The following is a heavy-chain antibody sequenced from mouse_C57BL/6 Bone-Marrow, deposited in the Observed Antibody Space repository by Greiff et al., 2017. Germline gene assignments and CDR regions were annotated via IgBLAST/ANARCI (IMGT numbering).Heavy chain of an antibody. CDR3: ARRGKNYYGSSLYYCDY. V-gene: IGHV1-39*01. D-gene: IGHD1-1*01. CDR1: GYSFTDYN. J-gene: IGHJ2*01. Sequence: VQLKESGPELVKPGASVKISCKASGYSFTDYNMNWVKQSNGKSLEWIGVINPNYGTTSYNQKFKGKATLTVDQSSSTAYMQLNSRTSEDAAVYYCARRGKNYYGSSLYYCDYWGKGTTLTVSS. CDR2: INPNYGTT.